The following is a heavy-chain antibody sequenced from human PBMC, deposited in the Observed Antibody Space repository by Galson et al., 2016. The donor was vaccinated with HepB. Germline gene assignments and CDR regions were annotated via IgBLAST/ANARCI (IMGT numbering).Heavy chain of an antibody. V-gene: IGHV3-53*01. CDR1: GFTVRTNY. CDR2: IYGGGTT. J-gene: IGHJ4*02. CDR3: ARDLGD. Sequence: SLRLSCAVSGFTVRTNYMNWVRQAPGKGLEWVSVIYGGGTTYYADSVVGRFTISRDNSTNTVHLQMNSLRVDGTAVYYCARDLGDWGQGTLVTVSA.